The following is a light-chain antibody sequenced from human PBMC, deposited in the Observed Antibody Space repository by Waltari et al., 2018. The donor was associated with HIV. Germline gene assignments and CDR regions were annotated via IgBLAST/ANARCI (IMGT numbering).Light chain of an antibody. CDR3: QQYNDWPRT. CDR2: DAS. CDR1: ESVRSK. V-gene: IGKV3-15*01. J-gene: IGKJ1*01. Sequence: EIVMTQSPVTLSESPGERATLSCRASESVRSKLAWYQQKAGQAPRLLIYDASTRASGIPARFSGSGSGTEFTLTISSLQSEDFAVYYCQQYNDWPRTFGQGTKVESK.